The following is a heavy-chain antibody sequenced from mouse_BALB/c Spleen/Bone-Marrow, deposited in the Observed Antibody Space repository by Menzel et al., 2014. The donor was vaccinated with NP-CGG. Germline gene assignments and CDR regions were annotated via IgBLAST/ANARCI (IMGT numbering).Heavy chain of an antibody. CDR2: INPDSSTI. CDR3: ARLGYYGSMGY. D-gene: IGHD1-1*01. CDR1: GFDFSRYW. Sequence: EVQLQESGGGLVQPGGSLKLSCAASGFDFSRYWMSWVRQAPGKGLEWIGEINPDSSTINYTPSLKDKFIISRDNAKNTLYLQMSKVRPEDTALYYCARLGYYGSMGYWGQGTTLTVSS. V-gene: IGHV4-1*02. J-gene: IGHJ2*01.